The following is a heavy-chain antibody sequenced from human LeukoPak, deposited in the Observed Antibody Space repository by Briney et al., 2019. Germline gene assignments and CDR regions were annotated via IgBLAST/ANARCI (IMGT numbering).Heavy chain of an antibody. D-gene: IGHD4-17*01. J-gene: IGHJ6*02. CDR1: GYTFTGYY. V-gene: IGHV1-69*02. Sequence: GASVKVSCKASGYTFTGYYMHWVRQAPGQGLEWMGRIIPILGIANYAQKFQGRVTITADKSTSTAYMELSSLRSEDTAVYYCASMTTVTTRSNYYYYYGMDVWGQGTTVTVSS. CDR3: ASMTTVTTRSNYYYYYGMDV. CDR2: IIPILGIA.